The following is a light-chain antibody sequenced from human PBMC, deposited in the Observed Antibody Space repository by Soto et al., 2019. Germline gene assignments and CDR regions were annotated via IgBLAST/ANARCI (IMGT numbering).Light chain of an antibody. CDR2: DVS. Sequence: QSVLTQPRSVSGSPGQSVTISCTGPSSDVGGYNYVSWYQQHPGKAPKVMIYDVSKRPSGVPDRFSGSKSGYTASLNISGLQAEDEADYYCGSYTGSYTWVFGGGTKLTVL. J-gene: IGLJ3*02. V-gene: IGLV2-11*01. CDR1: SSDVGGYNY. CDR3: GSYTGSYTWV.